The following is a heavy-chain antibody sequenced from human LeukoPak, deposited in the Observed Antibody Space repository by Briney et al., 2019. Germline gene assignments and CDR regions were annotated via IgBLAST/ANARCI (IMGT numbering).Heavy chain of an antibody. V-gene: IGHV4-34*01. D-gene: IGHD3-10*01. CDR1: GGSFNTYY. CDR2: VNHSGTT. Sequence: SETLSLTCAVYGGSFNTYYWSWIRQPPGKGLEWIGEVNHSGTTHYNPSLETRVNISADTSESQFSLRLTSVTAADTAVYYCASSYYAWGQGTLVTVSS. CDR3: ASSYYA. J-gene: IGHJ5*02.